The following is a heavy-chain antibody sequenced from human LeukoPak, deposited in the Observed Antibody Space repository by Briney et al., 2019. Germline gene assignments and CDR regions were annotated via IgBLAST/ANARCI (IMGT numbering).Heavy chain of an antibody. D-gene: IGHD6-13*01. J-gene: IGHJ4*02. CDR2: ISGSGGST. Sequence: AGGSLRLSCAASGFTFNTYGMSWVRQAPGKGLEWVSAISGSGGSTYYADSVKGRFTISRDNSKNTLYLQMNSLRAEDTAVYYCAKDLLRQQPTEFDYWGQGTLVTVSS. CDR3: AKDLLRQQPTEFDY. CDR1: GFTFNTYG. V-gene: IGHV3-23*01.